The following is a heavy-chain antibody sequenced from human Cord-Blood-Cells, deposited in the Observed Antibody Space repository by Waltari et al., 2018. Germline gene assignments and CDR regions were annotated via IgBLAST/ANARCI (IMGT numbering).Heavy chain of an antibody. CDR3: ARTSSSWYNWFDP. D-gene: IGHD6-13*01. V-gene: IGHV4-59*01. Sequence: QVQLQESGPGLVKPSETLSLTCTVSGGSISSYYWSWIWQPPGKGLEWIGYIYYSGSTNTNPSLKGRVTRSVDTSKSQFSLKLSSVTAADTAVYYCARTSSSWYNWFDPWGQGTLVTVSS. J-gene: IGHJ5*02. CDR1: GGSISSYY. CDR2: IYYSGST.